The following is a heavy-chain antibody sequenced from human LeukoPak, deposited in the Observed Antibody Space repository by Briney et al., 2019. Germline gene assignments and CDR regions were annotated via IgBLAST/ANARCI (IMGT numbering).Heavy chain of an antibody. CDR2: IGGDGYDT. J-gene: IGHJ4*02. CDR1: GFSFSDFW. V-gene: IGHV3-74*01. D-gene: IGHD3-10*01. Sequence: GGSLRLSCTASGFSFSDFWMHWVRQVPGKGLVWVSRIGGDGYDTNYADSVRGRFTISRDNAQNTLYLQMNSLRTEDTAVYYCASDRVLGSGSLDNWGQGTLVTVSS. CDR3: ASDRVLGSGSLDN.